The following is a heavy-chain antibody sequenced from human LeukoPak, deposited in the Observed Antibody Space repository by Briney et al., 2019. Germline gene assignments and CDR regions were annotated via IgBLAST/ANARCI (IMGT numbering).Heavy chain of an antibody. D-gene: IGHD3-22*01. CDR2: ISGDGGST. CDR3: SKTHLYYYDSSGYSHFDY. CDR1: GFTFDDYA. Sequence: GGSLRLSCAASGFTFDDYAMHWVRQAPGKGLEWVSLISGDGGSTYYADSVKGRFTISRDNSKNSLYLQMNSLRTEDTALYYCSKTHLYYYDSSGYSHFDYWGQETRVTVSS. V-gene: IGHV3-43*02. J-gene: IGHJ4*02.